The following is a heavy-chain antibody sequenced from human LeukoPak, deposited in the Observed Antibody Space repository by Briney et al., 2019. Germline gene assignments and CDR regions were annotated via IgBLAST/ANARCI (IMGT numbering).Heavy chain of an antibody. CDR2: IIPVFGTA. CDR3: ARNRDGYNYFWFDP. Sequence: SVKVSCKASGGTFSSYAISWVRQTPGQGLEWMGGIIPVFGTANYAQKFQGRVTITADESTSTAYMELSSLRSEDTAVYYCARNRDGYNYFWFDPWGQGTLVTVSS. V-gene: IGHV1-69*13. J-gene: IGHJ5*02. CDR1: GGTFSSYA. D-gene: IGHD5-24*01.